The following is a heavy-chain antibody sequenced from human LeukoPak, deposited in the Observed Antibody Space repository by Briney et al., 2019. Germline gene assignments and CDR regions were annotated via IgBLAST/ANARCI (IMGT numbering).Heavy chain of an antibody. CDR2: IYPGDSRT. CDR3: ACRDFLSTSSGP. CDR1: GYIFTNYW. J-gene: IGHJ5*02. V-gene: IGHV5-51*01. D-gene: IGHD6-6*01. Sequence: GESLKISCEAFGYIFTNYWIGWVRQIPGKGLEWMGVIYPGDSRTRYNPSFQGQVTISADKSVNTAYLQWSSLKASDTAIYYCACRDFLSTSSGPWGQGTLVTVSS.